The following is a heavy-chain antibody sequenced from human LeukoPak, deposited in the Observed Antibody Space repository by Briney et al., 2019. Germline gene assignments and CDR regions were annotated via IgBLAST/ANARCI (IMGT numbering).Heavy chain of an antibody. CDR3: AREEIVATTNLGFNYFDY. Sequence: SVKVSCKASGYTFTSYAISWVRQAPGQGLEWMGGIIPIFGTANYAQKFQGRVTITTDESTSTAYMELSSLRSEDTAVYYCAREEIVATTNLGFNYFDYWGQGTLVTVSS. V-gene: IGHV1-69*05. CDR1: GYTFTSYA. D-gene: IGHD5-12*01. J-gene: IGHJ4*02. CDR2: IIPIFGTA.